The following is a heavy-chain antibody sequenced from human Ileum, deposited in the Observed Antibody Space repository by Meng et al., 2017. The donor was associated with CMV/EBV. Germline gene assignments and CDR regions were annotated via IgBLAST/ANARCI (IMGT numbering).Heavy chain of an antibody. CDR1: GFTFSNYW. J-gene: IGHJ4*02. CDR2: TRYDGNDK. Sequence: GGAGGGLTQPGGSLRLSCAASGFTFSNYWMHWVRQAPGKGLEWVALTRYDGNDKYYADSVKGRFTISRDNSKNTLYLQMHNLRIEDTATYFCAKRDRSYGFYFDVWGQGTLVTVSS. CDR3: AKRDRSYGFYFDV. D-gene: IGHD5-18*01. V-gene: IGHV3-30*02.